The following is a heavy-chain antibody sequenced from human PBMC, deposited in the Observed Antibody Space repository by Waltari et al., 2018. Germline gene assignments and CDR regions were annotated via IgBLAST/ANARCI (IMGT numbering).Heavy chain of an antibody. Sequence: EVQLVESGGGLVQPGGSLRLSCVASGFTFSSYWMSWVRQAPGKGLDGVADIKQDGSKEYYMESVRGLFTISRDNGKKSVYLQMNRLRVEDTAVYYCARDWEGDSPNFDYWGQGTQVTVSS. D-gene: IGHD1-26*01. CDR2: IKQDGSKE. J-gene: IGHJ4*02. CDR1: GFTFSSYW. V-gene: IGHV3-7*01. CDR3: ARDWEGDSPNFDY.